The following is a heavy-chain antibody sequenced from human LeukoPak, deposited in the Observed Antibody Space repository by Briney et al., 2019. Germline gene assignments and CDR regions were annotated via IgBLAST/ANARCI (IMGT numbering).Heavy chain of an antibody. D-gene: IGHD4-23*01. CDR3: ARAGYGGNNGGASRSAFDI. CDR1: GGSISSGGYS. V-gene: IGHV4-30-2*01. Sequence: SQTLSLTCAVSGGSISSGGYSWSWIRQPPGKGLEWIGYIYHSGSTYYNPSLKSRVTISVDRSKNQFSLKLSSVTAADTAVYYCARAGYGGNNGGASRSAFDIWGQGTMVTVSS. CDR2: IYHSGST. J-gene: IGHJ3*02.